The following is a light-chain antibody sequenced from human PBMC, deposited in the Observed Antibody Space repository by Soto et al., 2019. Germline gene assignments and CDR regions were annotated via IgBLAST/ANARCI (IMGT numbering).Light chain of an antibody. Sequence: EIVLTQSPATLSLSPGERATLSCRASQSVSRYLAWYQQKPGQAPRKQQKPGQAPRLLIYDASNRATAIPARFSGSGSGADFALTLSSLEPEDFAVYYWLAGTFGQGTRLEIK. CDR3: LAGT. J-gene: IGKJ5*01. CDR2: DAS. V-gene: IGKV3-11*01. CDR1: QSVSRY.